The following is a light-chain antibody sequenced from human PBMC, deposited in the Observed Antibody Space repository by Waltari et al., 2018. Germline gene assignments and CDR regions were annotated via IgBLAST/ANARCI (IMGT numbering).Light chain of an antibody. CDR2: EVS. CDR3: SSYTSSSTV. J-gene: IGLJ3*02. Sequence: QSALTQPASVSGSPGQSITISCPGTSSDVGGYNYVSWYQQHPGKAPKLMIYEVSNRPSGVSNRFSASKSGNTASLPISGLQAEDEADYYCSSYTSSSTVFGGGTKLTVL. V-gene: IGLV2-14*01. CDR1: SSDVGGYNY.